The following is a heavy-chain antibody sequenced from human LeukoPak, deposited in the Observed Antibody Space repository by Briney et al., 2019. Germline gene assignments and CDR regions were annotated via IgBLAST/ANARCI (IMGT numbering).Heavy chain of an antibody. D-gene: IGHD2-2*01. J-gene: IGHJ6*02. Sequence: GGSLRLSCAASGFIFSNYAMTWVRQAPGKGLEWVSTISDSGGATHYADSVNGWFTISRDNSKNTLYLQMNSLRAEDTAVYYCAKAGYCSSTSCYYYYYGMDVWGQGTTVTVSS. V-gene: IGHV3-23*01. CDR1: GFIFSNYA. CDR2: ISDSGGAT. CDR3: AKAGYCSSTSCYYYYYGMDV.